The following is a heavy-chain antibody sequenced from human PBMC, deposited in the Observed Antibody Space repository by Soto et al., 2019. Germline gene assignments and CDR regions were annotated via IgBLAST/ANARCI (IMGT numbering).Heavy chain of an antibody. CDR2: ISWSGGSI. J-gene: IGHJ6*02. CDR3: ARTTVTTGFYYGMDL. CDR1: GFRFDDYA. D-gene: IGHD4-17*01. Sequence: SLRLSCAASGFRFDDYAMHWVRQAPGKGLEWVSGISWSGGSIGYAASVKGRFTISRDNDGNSLFLQMNGLRSDDTALYYCARTTVTTGFYYGMDLWGQGTMVTVSS. V-gene: IGHV3-9*01.